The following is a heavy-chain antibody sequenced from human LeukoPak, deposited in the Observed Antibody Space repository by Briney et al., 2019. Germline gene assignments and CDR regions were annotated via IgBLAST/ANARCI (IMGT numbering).Heavy chain of an antibody. Sequence: GGSLRLSCAASGFTFSNYAMNWVRQAPGKGLEWVAVLIGSSGATDYADSVKGRFTISRDNSKNTLLLQMNSLRAEDTAIYYCAKGAYDYIEIAYFDYWGQGALVTVSS. CDR1: GFTFSNYA. CDR3: AKGAYDYIEIAYFDY. CDR2: LIGSSGAT. J-gene: IGHJ4*02. V-gene: IGHV3-23*01. D-gene: IGHD5-12*01.